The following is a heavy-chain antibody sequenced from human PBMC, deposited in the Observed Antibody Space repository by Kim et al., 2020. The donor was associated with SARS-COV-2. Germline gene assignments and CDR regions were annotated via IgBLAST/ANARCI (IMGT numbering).Heavy chain of an antibody. CDR3: ASTGYSSSWYIDY. Sequence: YVDSVKGRLTISRDNAKNPLYLQMNSLRTEDTAVYYCASTGYSSSWYIDYWGQGSRVTVSS. D-gene: IGHD6-13*01. V-gene: IGHV3-7*01. J-gene: IGHJ4*02.